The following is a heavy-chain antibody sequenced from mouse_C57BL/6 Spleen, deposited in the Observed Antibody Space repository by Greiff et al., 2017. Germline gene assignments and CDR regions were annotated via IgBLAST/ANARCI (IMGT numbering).Heavy chain of an antibody. CDR3: ARRGGYSYYFDY. D-gene: IGHD2-3*01. J-gene: IGHJ2*01. Sequence: VQLQQPGAELVKPGASVKLSCKASGYTFTSYWMQWVKQRPGQGLEWIGEIDPSDSYTNYNQKFKGKATLTVDTSSSTAYMQLSSLTSEDSAVYYCARRGGYSYYFDYWGQGTTLTVSS. V-gene: IGHV1-50*01. CDR2: IDPSDSYT. CDR1: GYTFTSYW.